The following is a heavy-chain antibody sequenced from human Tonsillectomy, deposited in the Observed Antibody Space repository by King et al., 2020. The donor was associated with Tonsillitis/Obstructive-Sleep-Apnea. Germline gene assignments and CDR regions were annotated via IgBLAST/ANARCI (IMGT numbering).Heavy chain of an antibody. CDR3: ARAPFREVPHYYYYYMDV. CDR1: GFTFRSYA. Sequence: VQLVESGGGVVQPGRSLRLSCAASGFTFRSYAMHWVRQGPGKGLEWVAVISYDGSNTYYADSVKGRFTISRDNSKNTLYLQLNSLRAEDTAMYYCARAPFREVPHYYYYYMDVWGKGTTVTVSS. CDR2: ISYDGSNT. V-gene: IGHV3-30*04. D-gene: IGHD3-10*01. J-gene: IGHJ6*03.